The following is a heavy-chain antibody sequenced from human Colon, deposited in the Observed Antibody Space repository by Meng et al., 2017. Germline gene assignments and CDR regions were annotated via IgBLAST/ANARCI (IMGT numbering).Heavy chain of an antibody. D-gene: IGHD3-10*01. CDR1: GYSIGSGYY. CDR3: VRESTSIAGSPPHY. V-gene: IGHV4-38-2*02. CDR2: IFHSGTT. Sequence: GSLRLSCTVSGYSIGSGYYWGWIRQPPGKGLEWIGSIFHSGTTYYNPPLNTRVTMSVDTSKNQFSLKLSSATAADTAVYYCVRESTSIAGSPPHYWGQGPLVTVSS. J-gene: IGHJ4*02.